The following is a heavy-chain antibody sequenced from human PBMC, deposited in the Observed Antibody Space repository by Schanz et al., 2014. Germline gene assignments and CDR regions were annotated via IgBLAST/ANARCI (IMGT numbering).Heavy chain of an antibody. Sequence: EVQLVESGGGLVQPGGSLRLSCVASGFTVSSNYMSWVRQAPGKGLEWVSVIYSDGRTSYGDSVKGRFTISRDNTKNTLHLQMNSLSSEDTAVYYRTRDRGALINHNDALDLWGQGTMVSVSS. CDR3: TRDRGALINHNDALDL. J-gene: IGHJ3*01. D-gene: IGHD3-16*01. CDR1: GFTVSSNY. V-gene: IGHV3-66*02. CDR2: IYSDGRT.